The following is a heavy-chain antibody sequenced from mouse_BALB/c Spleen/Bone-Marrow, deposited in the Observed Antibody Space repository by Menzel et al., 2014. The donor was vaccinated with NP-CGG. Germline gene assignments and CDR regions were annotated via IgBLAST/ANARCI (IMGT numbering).Heavy chain of an antibody. D-gene: IGHD1-1*01. CDR2: INPYNDGT. J-gene: IGHJ4*01. Sequence: VQLQQSGPELVKPGASVKMSCKASGCTFTNYVMHWVKQKPGQGLEWIGYINPYNDGTKYNEKFKGKATLTSDKSSSTAYMELSSLTSEDSAVYYCARYPDYYGSSYAMDYWGQGTSVTVSS. CDR1: GCTFTNYV. V-gene: IGHV1-14*01. CDR3: ARYPDYYGSSYAMDY.